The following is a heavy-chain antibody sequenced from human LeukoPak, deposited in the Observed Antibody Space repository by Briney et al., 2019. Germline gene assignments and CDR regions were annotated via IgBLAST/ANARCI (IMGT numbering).Heavy chain of an antibody. CDR2: ISRSSSDI. D-gene: IGHD2-2*01. CDR3: ARDLPAAED. CDR1: GFSFSSYS. Sequence: GGSLRLSCAASGFSFSSYSMSWVRQAPGKGLEWVSFISRSSSDIYHADSVKGRFTISRDNAKNSLYLQMNSLRAEDTAVYYCARDLPAAEDWGQGTLVTVSS. J-gene: IGHJ4*02. V-gene: IGHV3-21*01.